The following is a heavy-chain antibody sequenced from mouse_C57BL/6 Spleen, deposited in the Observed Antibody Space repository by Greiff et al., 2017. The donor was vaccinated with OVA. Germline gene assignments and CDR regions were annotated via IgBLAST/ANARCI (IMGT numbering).Heavy chain of an antibody. Sequence: VQLQESGGGLVKPGGSLKLSCAASGFTFSDYGMHWVRQAPEQGLEWVAYISSDSSTIYYTDTVTGQFTISRDNANKTLFLQMTSLRSEDTAMYYCAITTVVATDLDKWGKGTTLTVSS. D-gene: IGHD1-1*01. CDR2: ISSDSSTI. CDR3: AITTVVATDLDK. J-gene: IGHJ2*01. V-gene: IGHV5-17*01. CDR1: GFTFSDYG.